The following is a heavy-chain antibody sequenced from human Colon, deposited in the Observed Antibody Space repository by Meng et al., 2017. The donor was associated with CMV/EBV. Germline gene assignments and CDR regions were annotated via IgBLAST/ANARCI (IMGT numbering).Heavy chain of an antibody. D-gene: IGHD3-10*01. CDR1: GFSFSNFW. CDR2: IKQDGSEQ. Sequence: GGSLRLSCAASGFSFSNFWMSWVHQAPGKGLEWVANIKQDGSEQFYADSVKGRFTISRDNAKNSLYLQMNSLTAGDTALYYCGKNRVESWGQGTLVTVSS. V-gene: IGHV3-7*01. CDR3: GKNRVES. J-gene: IGHJ4*02.